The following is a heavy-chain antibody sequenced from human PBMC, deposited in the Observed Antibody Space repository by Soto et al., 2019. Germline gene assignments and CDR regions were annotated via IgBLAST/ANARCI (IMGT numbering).Heavy chain of an antibody. J-gene: IGHJ6*01. Sequence: QVQLVQSGAEVKKPGASVKVSCKASGYTFTSYGISWVRQAPGQGLEWMGWISAYNGNTNYAQKLQVRVNMTTDTSTSTSCMELRSLRTDDTAVYYCVRGIVVLRYFGVQPTPGPQGMDVLGQGSTVTVSS. CDR3: VRGIVVLRYFGVQPTPGPQGMDV. CDR1: GYTFTSYG. CDR2: ISAYNGNT. D-gene: IGHD3-9*01. V-gene: IGHV1-18*04.